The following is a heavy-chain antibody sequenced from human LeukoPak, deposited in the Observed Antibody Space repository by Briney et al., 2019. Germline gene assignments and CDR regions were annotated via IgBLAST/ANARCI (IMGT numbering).Heavy chain of an antibody. J-gene: IGHJ4*02. CDR2: INPNSGGT. D-gene: IGHD5-12*01. CDR1: GYTFTGYY. Sequence: ASVKVSCKASGYTFTGYYMHWVRQAPGQGLEWMGWINPNSGGTNYAQKFQGRVTMTRDTSISTAYMELSRLRSDDTAVYYCAGDSGSRSYYFDYWGQGTLVTVSS. V-gene: IGHV1-2*02. CDR3: AGDSGSRSYYFDY.